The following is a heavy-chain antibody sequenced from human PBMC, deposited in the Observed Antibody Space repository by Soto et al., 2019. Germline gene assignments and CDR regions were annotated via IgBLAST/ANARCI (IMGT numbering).Heavy chain of an antibody. CDR3: ARPVLMDTGVRYYYGMDV. CDR1: RGTFSSSA. CDR2: IIPMFGTA. J-gene: IGHJ6*02. D-gene: IGHD5-18*01. Sequence: ASVKVASKASRGTFSSSAINWVRQTPGQGLEWMGGIIPMFGTADYAQEFQARVTITADESTSTAYMELSSLTSEDTAVYYCARPVLMDTGVRYYYGMDVWGQGTTVTVSS. V-gene: IGHV1-69*13.